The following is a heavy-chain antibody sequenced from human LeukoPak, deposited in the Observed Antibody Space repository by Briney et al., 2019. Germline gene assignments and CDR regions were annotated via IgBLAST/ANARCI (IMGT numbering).Heavy chain of an antibody. V-gene: IGHV3-43*01. CDR3: AKDARGDGAPDY. J-gene: IGHJ4*02. CDR2: ISWDGLST. CDR1: GFTFDDYN. D-gene: IGHD4-17*01. Sequence: GGSLRLSCAASGFTFDDYNMQWHRQAPGKGLEWVSLISWDGLSTYYADSVKGRFTISRDNSKNTLYLQMSNLRAEDTAVYYCAKDARGDGAPDYWGQGTLVTVSS.